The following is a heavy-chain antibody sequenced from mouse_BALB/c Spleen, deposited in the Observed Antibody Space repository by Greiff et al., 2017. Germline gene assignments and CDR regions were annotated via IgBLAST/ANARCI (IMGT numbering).Heavy chain of an antibody. V-gene: IGHV5-12-1*01. J-gene: IGHJ4*01. CDR3: ASQKYGNYGDMDY. D-gene: IGHD2-10*02. CDR1: GFAFSSYY. Sequence: EVKLMESGAGLVKPGGSLKLSCAASGFAFSSYYMSWVRQTPEQRLEWVAYISSGGGSTYYPDTLKGRFTITRDKAKNTLYLQMSSLKSEDTAMYYCASQKYGNYGDMDYWGQGTTVTVSS. CDR2: ISSGGGST.